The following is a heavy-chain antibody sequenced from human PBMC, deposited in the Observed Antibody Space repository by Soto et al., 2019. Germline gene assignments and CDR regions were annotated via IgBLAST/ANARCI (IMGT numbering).Heavy chain of an antibody. CDR1: GYTFTGYY. CDR2: INPNSGGT. D-gene: IGHD3-10*01. J-gene: IGHJ6*02. Sequence: ASVKVSCKASGYTFTGYYMHWVRQAPGQGLEWMGWINPNSGGTNYAQKFQGWVTMTRDTSISTAYMELSRLRSDDTAVYYCAREKTMVRGVIKPLYYGMDVWGQGTTVTVSS. CDR3: AREKTMVRGVIKPLYYGMDV. V-gene: IGHV1-2*04.